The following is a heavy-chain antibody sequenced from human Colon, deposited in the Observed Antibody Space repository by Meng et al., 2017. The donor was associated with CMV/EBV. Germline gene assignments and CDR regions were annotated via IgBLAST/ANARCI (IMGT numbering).Heavy chain of an antibody. CDR3: ARALNSGTGYNPTDY. J-gene: IGHJ4*02. D-gene: IGHD3/OR15-3a*01. CDR2: ISGDTTRT. Sequence: SGFTFSNYAMSWVRQAPGKGLDWISLISGDTTRTFYADSVRDRFTISRDNSKNTLYLQMNNLRAEDTALFYCARALNSGTGYNPTDYWGQGTLVTVSS. V-gene: IGHV3-23*01. CDR1: GFTFSNYA.